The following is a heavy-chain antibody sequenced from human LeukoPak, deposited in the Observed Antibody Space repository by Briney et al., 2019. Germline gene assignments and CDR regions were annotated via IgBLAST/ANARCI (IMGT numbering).Heavy chain of an antibody. Sequence: PSETLSLTCTVSGGSISSADHYWSWIRQPPGKGLEWIGYIYYIGNTYYNPSLKSRITISIDTSKNQFSLKLNSVTAADTAVYYCARVYTMVRSNWFDPWGQGTLVTVSS. J-gene: IGHJ5*02. V-gene: IGHV4-30-4*01. CDR3: ARVYTMVRSNWFDP. CDR2: IYYIGNT. D-gene: IGHD3-10*01. CDR1: GGSISSADHY.